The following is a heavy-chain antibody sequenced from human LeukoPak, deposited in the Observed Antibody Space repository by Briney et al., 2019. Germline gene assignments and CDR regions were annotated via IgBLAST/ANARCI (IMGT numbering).Heavy chain of an antibody. CDR3: ARYVGIAAAIWYDYYYMDV. V-gene: IGHV4-39*07. CDR2: IFYSGST. J-gene: IGHJ6*03. Sequence: PSETLSLTCTVSGGSISTSNYYWGWIRQPPGKGLEWIGNIFYSGSTYYSPSVKSRVTISLDTSKNQFSLKLSSVTAADTAVYYCARYVGIAAAIWYDYYYMDVWGKGTTVTVSS. D-gene: IGHD6-13*01. CDR1: GGSISTSNYY.